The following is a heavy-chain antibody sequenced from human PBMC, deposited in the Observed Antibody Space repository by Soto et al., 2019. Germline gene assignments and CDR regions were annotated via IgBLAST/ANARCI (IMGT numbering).Heavy chain of an antibody. CDR1: GGSISSGDYY. Sequence: SETLSLTCTVSGGSISSGDYYWAWIRQPPGQGPEWIGSIDYIGTTYYNPSLKSRVTISADTSKNQFSLDLRSVTAADTAVYYCARHAHHGNCDYWGQGTQVTVS. J-gene: IGHJ4*02. D-gene: IGHD1-26*01. V-gene: IGHV4-39*01. CDR3: ARHAHHGNCDY. CDR2: IDYIGTT.